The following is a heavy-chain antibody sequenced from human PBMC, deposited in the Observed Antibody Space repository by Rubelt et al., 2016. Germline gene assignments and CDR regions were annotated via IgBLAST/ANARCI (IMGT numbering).Heavy chain of an antibody. J-gene: IGHJ4*02. D-gene: IGHD3-16*01. CDR3: SRGGGEVKY. CDR1: GFTFSSYA. V-gene: IGHV3-23*01. Sequence: EVQLLESGGGLVQPGGSLRLSCAASGFTFSSYAMSWVRQAPGKGLEWVSAISGSGGSTYYAASVKGRFTISRGNSKNTRYLQMSSLKTEDTAVYYCSRGGGEVKYWGQGTLVTVSS. CDR2: ISGSGGST.